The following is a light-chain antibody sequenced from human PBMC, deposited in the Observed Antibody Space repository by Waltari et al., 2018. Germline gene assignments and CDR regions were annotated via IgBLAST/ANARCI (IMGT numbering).Light chain of an antibody. CDR3: LLYYGGARV. V-gene: IGLV7-46*01. Sequence: QAVVTQEPSLTVSPGGTVTLTRGPSTGAVTSGHSPYWFQQKPGQAPRTLIYDTSNKHSWTPARFSGSLLGGKAALTLSGAQPEDEAEYSCLLYYGGARVFGGGTRLTVL. CDR2: DTS. CDR1: TGAVTSGHS. J-gene: IGLJ3*02.